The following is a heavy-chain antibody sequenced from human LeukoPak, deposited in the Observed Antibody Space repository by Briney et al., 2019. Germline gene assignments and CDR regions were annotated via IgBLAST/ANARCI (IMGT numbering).Heavy chain of an antibody. CDR3: ARGTSSSSWRDYFDY. D-gene: IGHD6-13*01. CDR2: ISSSSSYI. J-gene: IGHJ4*02. CDR1: GFTFSSYR. Sequence: GGSLRLSCAASGFTFSSYRMNWVRQAPGKGLEWVSSISSSSSYIYYADSVKGRFTISRDNAKNSLYLQMNSLRAEDTAVYYCARGTSSSSWRDYFDYWGQGTLVTVSS. V-gene: IGHV3-21*01.